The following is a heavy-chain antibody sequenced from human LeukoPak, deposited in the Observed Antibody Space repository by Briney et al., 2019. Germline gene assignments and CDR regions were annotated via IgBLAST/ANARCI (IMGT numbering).Heavy chain of an antibody. CDR2: IHTSDS. CDR1: GDLVDSYY. CDR3: ARGFFYSGKYGWLDP. V-gene: IGHV4-4*08. D-gene: IGHD1-26*01. J-gene: IGHJ5*02. Sequence: SETLSLACTVSGDLVDSYYWHWIRQSPGKGLEWIANIHTSDSNYNPSLKSRVIVSVDTSKNEVSLKVTSVTTADTAVYYCARGFFYSGKYGWLDPWGPGTLVIVSS.